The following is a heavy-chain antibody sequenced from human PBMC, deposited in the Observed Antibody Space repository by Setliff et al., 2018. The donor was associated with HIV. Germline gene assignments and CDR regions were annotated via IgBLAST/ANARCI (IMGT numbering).Heavy chain of an antibody. CDR1: GGSISSGSYY. D-gene: IGHD2-2*01. V-gene: IGHV4-61*02. Sequence: SETLSLTCTVSGGSISSGSYYWSWIRQPAGKGLEWVGRIYTTGITNYIPSLKSRVTISLDTYKNQFSLQLTSVTAADTAVYSCARCAIVLVPAYFDPWGQGTLVTVSA. CDR2: IYTTGIT. J-gene: IGHJ5*02. CDR3: ARCAIVLVPAYFDP.